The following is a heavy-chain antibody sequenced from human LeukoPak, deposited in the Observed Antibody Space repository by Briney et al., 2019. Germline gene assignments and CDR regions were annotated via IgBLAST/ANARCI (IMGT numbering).Heavy chain of an antibody. CDR3: ARELRLRYFDWLPNYFDY. CDR2: IIPIFGTA. D-gene: IGHD3-9*01. V-gene: IGHV1-69*01. J-gene: IGHJ4*02. Sequence: SVKVSCKASGGTLSSYAISWVRQAPGQGLEWMGGIIPIFGTANYAQKFQGRVTITADESTSTAYMELSSLRSEDTAVYYCARELRLRYFDWLPNYFDYWGQGTLVTVSS. CDR1: GGTLSSYA.